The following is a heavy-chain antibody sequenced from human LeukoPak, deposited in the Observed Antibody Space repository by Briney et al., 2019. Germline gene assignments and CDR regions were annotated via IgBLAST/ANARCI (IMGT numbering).Heavy chain of an antibody. CDR2: IYSGGST. D-gene: IGHD3-10*01. V-gene: IGHV3-66*02. CDR1: GFTVSSNY. Sequence: PGGSLRLSCAASGFTVSSNYMSWVRQAPGKGLEWVSVIYSGGSTYYADSVKGRFTISRDNSKNTLYLQMNSLRAEDTAVYYCARGGPYYYDAFDIWGQGTVVTVSS. J-gene: IGHJ3*02. CDR3: ARGGPYYYDAFDI.